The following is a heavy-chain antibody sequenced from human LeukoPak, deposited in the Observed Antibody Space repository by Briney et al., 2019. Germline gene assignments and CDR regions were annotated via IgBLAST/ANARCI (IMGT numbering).Heavy chain of an antibody. Sequence: ASVTVSCKASGYTFTGYYMHWVRQAPGQGLEWMGWINPNSGGTNYAQKFQGRVTMTRDTSISTAYMELSRLRSDDTAVYYCARDSYSSGYYRKWGQGTLVTVSS. J-gene: IGHJ4*02. CDR2: INPNSGGT. D-gene: IGHD3-22*01. CDR3: ARDSYSSGYYRK. V-gene: IGHV1-2*02. CDR1: GYTFTGYY.